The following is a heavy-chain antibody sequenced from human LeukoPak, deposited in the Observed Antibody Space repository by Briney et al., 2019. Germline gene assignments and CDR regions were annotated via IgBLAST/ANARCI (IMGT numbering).Heavy chain of an antibody. CDR2: IRQDGDTK. Sequence: PGTSLRLSCAASGFNFRSHGYHWVRQAPGKGLEWVANIRQDGDTKYYVDSVKGRFTISRDNAMNSLYLQMNSLRAEDTAIYYCASSLPYGTTWYGRSDFWGQGTLVTVSS. CDR3: ASSLPYGTTWYGRSDF. D-gene: IGHD6-13*01. J-gene: IGHJ4*02. V-gene: IGHV3-7*03. CDR1: GFNFRSHG.